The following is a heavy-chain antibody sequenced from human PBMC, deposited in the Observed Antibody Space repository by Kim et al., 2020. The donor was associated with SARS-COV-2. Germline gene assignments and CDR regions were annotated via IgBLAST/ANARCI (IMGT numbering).Heavy chain of an antibody. CDR3: ARQYQLGWGMFDP. D-gene: IGHD2-2*01. J-gene: IGHJ5*02. Sequence: SETLSLTCTVSGGSISSSSYYWGWIRQPPGKGLEWIGSIYYSGSTYYNPSLKSRVTISVDTSKNQFSLNLSSVTAADTAVYYCARQYQLGWGMFDPWGQGTLVTVSS. CDR2: IYYSGST. CDR1: GGSISSSSYY. V-gene: IGHV4-39*01.